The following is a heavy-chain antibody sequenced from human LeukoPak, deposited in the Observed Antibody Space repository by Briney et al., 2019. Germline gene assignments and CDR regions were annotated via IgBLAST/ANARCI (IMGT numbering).Heavy chain of an antibody. Sequence: PSETLSLTCTVSGGSISSYYWSWIRHPPGKGLEWIGYIYYSGSTNYNPSLKSRITISVDTSKNQFSLKLSSVTAADTAVYYCAREGEYSYGGVYFDYWGQGTLVTVSS. CDR3: AREGEYSYGGVYFDY. CDR1: GGSISSYY. V-gene: IGHV4-59*01. D-gene: IGHD5-18*01. CDR2: IYYSGST. J-gene: IGHJ4*02.